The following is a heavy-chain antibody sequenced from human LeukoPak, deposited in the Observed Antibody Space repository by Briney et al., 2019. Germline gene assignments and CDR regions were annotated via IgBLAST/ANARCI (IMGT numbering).Heavy chain of an antibody. D-gene: IGHD6-6*01. V-gene: IGHV3-11*06. CDR2: ISSSGSYT. CDR1: GFTFSDYY. CDR3: ARDRAARPGYYYGMDV. Sequence: GGSLRLSCAASGFTFSDYYMSWIRQAPGKGLEWVSYISSSGSYTNYADSVKGRFTISRDNAKNSLYLQMNSLRAEDTAVYYCARDRAARPGYYYGMDVWGQGTTVTVSS. J-gene: IGHJ6*02.